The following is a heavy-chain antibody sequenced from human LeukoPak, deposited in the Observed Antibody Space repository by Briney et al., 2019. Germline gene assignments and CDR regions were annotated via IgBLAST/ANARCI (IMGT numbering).Heavy chain of an antibody. Sequence: GASVKVSCKASGYTFTGYYMHWVRQAPGQGLEWMGWINPNSGGTNYAQKFQGRVTMTRDTSISTAYMELSRLRSDDTAVYYCTGGYKPGGYYYYGMDVWGQGTTVTVSS. D-gene: IGHD5-24*01. J-gene: IGHJ6*02. CDR2: INPNSGGT. V-gene: IGHV1-2*02. CDR3: TGGYKPGGYYYYGMDV. CDR1: GYTFTGYY.